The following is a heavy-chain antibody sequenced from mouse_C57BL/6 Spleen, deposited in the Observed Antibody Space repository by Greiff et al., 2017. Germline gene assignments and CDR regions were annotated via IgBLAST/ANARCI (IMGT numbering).Heavy chain of an antibody. V-gene: IGHV1-69*01. CDR1: GYTFTSYW. Sequence: VQLQQPGAELVMPGASVKLSCKASGYTFTSYWMHWVKQRPGQGLEWIGEIDPSDSYTNYNQKFKGKSTLTVDKSSSTAYMQLSSLTSEDSAVYYCARGYGSNYAMDYRGQGTSVTGSS. D-gene: IGHD1-1*01. CDR3: ARGYGSNYAMDY. CDR2: IDPSDSYT. J-gene: IGHJ4*01.